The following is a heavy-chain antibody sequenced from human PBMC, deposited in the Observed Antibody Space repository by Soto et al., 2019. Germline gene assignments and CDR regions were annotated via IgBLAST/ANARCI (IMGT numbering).Heavy chain of an antibody. CDR3: AKGLGATFPFSRWFDP. CDR1: GFTFSTYA. V-gene: IGHV3-23*01. CDR2: IGLGADI. D-gene: IGHD3-16*01. Sequence: EVQLLESGGDLVQPGGSLRLSCAASGFTFSTYAMSWVRQAAGKGVEWVSTIGLGADIFYADSVKGRFIISRDNSKNSMSLQMNSLRADDTAVYFCAKGLGATFPFSRWFDPWGQGTQVIVSS. J-gene: IGHJ5*02.